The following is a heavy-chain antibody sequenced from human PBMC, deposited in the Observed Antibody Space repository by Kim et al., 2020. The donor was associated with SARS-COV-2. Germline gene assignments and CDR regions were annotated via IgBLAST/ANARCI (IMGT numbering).Heavy chain of an antibody. CDR2: INPSGGST. J-gene: IGHJ6*02. CDR3: ARELKAAGTPDYYYYYGMDV. CDR1: GYTFTSYY. D-gene: IGHD6-13*01. V-gene: IGHV1-46*01. Sequence: ASVKVSCKASGYTFTSYYMHWVRQAPGQGLEWMGIINPSGGSTSYAQKFQGRVTMTRDTSTSTVYMELSSLRSEDTAVYYCARELKAAGTPDYYYYYGMDVWGQGTTVTVSS.